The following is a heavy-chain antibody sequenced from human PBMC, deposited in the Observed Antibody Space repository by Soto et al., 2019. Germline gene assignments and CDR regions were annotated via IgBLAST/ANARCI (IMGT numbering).Heavy chain of an antibody. Sequence: LRLSCAASGFTFSSYAMSWVRQAPGKGLEWVSAISGSGGSTYYADSVKGRFTISRDNSKNTLYLQMNSLRAEDTAAYYCAKSPDSSGYYPFDYWGQGTLVTVSS. J-gene: IGHJ4*02. D-gene: IGHD3-22*01. CDR3: AKSPDSSGYYPFDY. CDR2: ISGSGGST. V-gene: IGHV3-23*01. CDR1: GFTFSSYA.